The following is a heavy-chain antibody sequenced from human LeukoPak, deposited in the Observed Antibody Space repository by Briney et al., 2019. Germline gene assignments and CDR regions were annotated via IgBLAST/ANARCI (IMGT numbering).Heavy chain of an antibody. D-gene: IGHD6-25*01. J-gene: IGHJ4*02. CDR2: ISSSSSTI. Sequence: GGSLRLSCAASGFTFSSYSMNWVRQAPGKGLEWVSYISSSSSTIYYADSVKGRFTISRDNAKNSPYLQMNSLRDEDTAVYYCARGPGSPADDYWGQGTLVTVSS. V-gene: IGHV3-48*02. CDR1: GFTFSSYS. CDR3: ARGPGSPADDY.